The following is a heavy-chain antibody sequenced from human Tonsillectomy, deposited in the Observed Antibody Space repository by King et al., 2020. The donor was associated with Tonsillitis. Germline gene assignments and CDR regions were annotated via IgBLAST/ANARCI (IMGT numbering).Heavy chain of an antibody. Sequence: VTLKESGPVLVKPTETLTLTCTVSGFSLSNARMGVSWIRQPPGKALEWLAHIFSNDEKSYSTSLKSRLTISKDTSKSQVVLTMTNMDPVDTATYYCALFRYSSSWYERWDYFDYWGQGTLVTVSS. CDR2: IFSNDEK. J-gene: IGHJ4*02. CDR1: GFSLSNARMG. V-gene: IGHV2-26*01. D-gene: IGHD6-13*01. CDR3: ALFRYSSSWYERWDYFDY.